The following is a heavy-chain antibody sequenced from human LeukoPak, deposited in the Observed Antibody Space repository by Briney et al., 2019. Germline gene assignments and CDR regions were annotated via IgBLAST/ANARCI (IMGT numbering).Heavy chain of an antibody. CDR1: GFTFSSYA. V-gene: IGHV3-23*01. CDR3: EVTGTKSLYFDY. J-gene: IGHJ4*02. D-gene: IGHD1-7*01. Sequence: GGSLRLSCAASGFTFSSYAMNWVRQAPGKGLEWVSGISGSGGSTYYADSVKGRFTISRDNPKNTLYLQMNSLRAEDTAVYYCEVTGTKSLYFDYWGQGTLVTVSS. CDR2: ISGSGGST.